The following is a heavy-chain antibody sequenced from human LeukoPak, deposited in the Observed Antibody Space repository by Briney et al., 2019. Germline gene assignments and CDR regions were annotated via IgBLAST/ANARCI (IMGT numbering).Heavy chain of an antibody. Sequence: GGSLRLSCVASGFTFSSNGMSWVRQAPGKGLEWVSAISGSGDSTYYADSVKGRFTISRDNAKNSLYLQMNSLRAEDTAVYYCASSRGSWPDYFDYWGQGTLVTVSS. CDR2: ISGSGDST. CDR1: GFTFSSNG. V-gene: IGHV3-23*01. CDR3: ASSRGSWPDYFDY. D-gene: IGHD6-13*01. J-gene: IGHJ4*02.